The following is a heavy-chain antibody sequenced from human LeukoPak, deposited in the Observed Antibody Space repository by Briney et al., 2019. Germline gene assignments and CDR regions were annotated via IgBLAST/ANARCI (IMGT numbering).Heavy chain of an antibody. D-gene: IGHD3-16*01. Sequence: GGSLRLSCAASGFTFSNYAMSWVRQAPGKGLEWVSGISGSGRSTYYADSVKGRFTISRDNAKNSLYLQMNSLRAEDTAVYYCARDLLGAFDIWGQGTMVTVSS. CDR3: ARDLLGAFDI. CDR2: ISGSGRST. V-gene: IGHV3-23*01. CDR1: GFTFSNYA. J-gene: IGHJ3*02.